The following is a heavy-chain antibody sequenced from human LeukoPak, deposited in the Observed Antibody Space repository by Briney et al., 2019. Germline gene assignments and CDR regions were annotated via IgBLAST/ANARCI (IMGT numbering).Heavy chain of an antibody. J-gene: IGHJ4*02. CDR3: ARHDYGDYTFFHY. CDR2: IDPSDSYS. D-gene: IGHD4-17*01. CDR1: GYSFTSYW. Sequence: GESLKISCKGSGYSFTSYWISWVRQMPGKGLDWMGRIDPSDSYSDYSPSFQGRVTISADKSISTAYLQWSSLKASDTAMYYCARHDYGDYTFFHYWGQGTLVTVSS. V-gene: IGHV5-10-1*01.